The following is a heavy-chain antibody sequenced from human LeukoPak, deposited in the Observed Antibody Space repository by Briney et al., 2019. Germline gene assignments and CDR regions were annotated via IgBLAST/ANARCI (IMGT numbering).Heavy chain of an antibody. CDR1: GYTLTRYY. J-gene: IGHJ4*02. CDR2: IKPNSGDT. CDR3: ARANPLYCSSTTCLFDF. V-gene: IGHV1-2*02. D-gene: IGHD2-2*01. Sequence: ASVKVSCKASGYTLTRYYMHWVRQAPGQGFEWMGWIKPNSGDTNYAQKFQGRVTMTGDTSISTAHMELSRLRSDDTAVYYCARANPLYCSSTTCLFDFWDQGTLVTVSS.